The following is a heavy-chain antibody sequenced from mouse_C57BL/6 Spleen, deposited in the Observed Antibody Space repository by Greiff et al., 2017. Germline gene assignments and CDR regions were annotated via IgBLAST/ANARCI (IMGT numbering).Heavy chain of an antibody. J-gene: IGHJ3*01. D-gene: IGHD2-4*01. CDR2: ISGGGGNT. CDR3: ARRYYDYDEAFAY. CDR1: GFTFSSYT. V-gene: IGHV5-9*01. Sequence: EVQVVESGGGLVKPGGSLKLSCAASGFTFSSYTMSWVRQTPEKRLEWVATISGGGGNTYYPDSVKGRFTISRDNAKNTLYLQMSSLRSEDTALYYCARRYYDYDEAFAYWGQGTLVTVSA.